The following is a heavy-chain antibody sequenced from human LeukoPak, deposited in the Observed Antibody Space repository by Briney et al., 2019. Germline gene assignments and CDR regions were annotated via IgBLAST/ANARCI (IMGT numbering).Heavy chain of an antibody. V-gene: IGHV3-23*01. J-gene: IGHJ4*02. CDR2: ISGSGGST. Sequence: PGGSLRLFCAASGFTFSSYAMSWVRQAPGKGLEWVSAISGSGGSTYYADSVKGRFTISRDNSKNTLYLQMNSLRAEDTAVYYCAKSTSGAAAAGTGYDYWGQGTLVTVSS. CDR3: AKSTSGAAAAGTGYDY. CDR1: GFTFSSYA. D-gene: IGHD6-13*01.